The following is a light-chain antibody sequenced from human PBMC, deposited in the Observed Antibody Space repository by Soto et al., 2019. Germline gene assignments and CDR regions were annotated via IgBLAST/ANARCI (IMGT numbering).Light chain of an antibody. CDR1: HTLINSF. Sequence: IVLTHSPGTLSLSPGEIATLSFRSSHTLINSFIAWYQQKPGQAPRLLIYDTSSRATGVPDRYSASGSGTDFTLTISRLEPEDFAVYYCKQYGSSRTFGKGNKVDIK. CDR3: KQYGSSRT. J-gene: IGKJ1*01. CDR2: DTS. V-gene: IGKV3-20*01.